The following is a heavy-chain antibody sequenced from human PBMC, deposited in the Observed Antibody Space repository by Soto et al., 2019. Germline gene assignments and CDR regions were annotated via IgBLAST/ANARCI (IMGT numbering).Heavy chain of an antibody. D-gene: IGHD6-13*01. J-gene: IGHJ4*02. Sequence: VRLEESGGGLVKPGGSLRLSCTASGFTFSSYAMHWVRQAPGKGLEWVAVISYDGSNKYYADSVKGRFTISRDNSKNTLYLQMNSLRAEDTAVYYCARDESSWYVYWGQGTLVTVSS. CDR1: GFTFSSYA. CDR2: ISYDGSNK. CDR3: ARDESSWYVY. V-gene: IGHV3-30-3*01.